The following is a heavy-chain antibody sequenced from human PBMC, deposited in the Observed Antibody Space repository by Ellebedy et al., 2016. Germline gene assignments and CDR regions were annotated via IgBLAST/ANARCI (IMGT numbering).Heavy chain of an antibody. CDR2: IIPHLNIA. V-gene: IGHV1-69*04. CDR3: AGDFTTLYYPDAFDI. Sequence: ASVKVSCKASGGAFIGSAISWVRQAPGQGLEWMGSIIPHLNIANYPQKFKGRVTVTAETSTTTAYMELTGLRSDDTAMYYCAGDFTTLYYPDAFDIWGQGTMVTVSS. CDR1: GGAFIGSA. D-gene: IGHD3-10*01. J-gene: IGHJ3*02.